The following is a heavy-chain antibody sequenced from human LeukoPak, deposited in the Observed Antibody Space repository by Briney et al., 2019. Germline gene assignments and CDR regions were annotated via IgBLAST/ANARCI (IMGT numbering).Heavy chain of an antibody. CDR1: GYSISSGYY. Sequence: SETLSLTCTVSGYSISSGYYWGWIRQPPGKGLEWIGSIYHSGTTYYNPSLKSRVTISVDTSKNQFSLKLSSVTAADTAVYYCARDIGRVTRGAFDIWGQGTMVTVSS. J-gene: IGHJ3*02. D-gene: IGHD4-11*01. CDR2: IYHSGTT. V-gene: IGHV4-38-2*02. CDR3: ARDIGRVTRGAFDI.